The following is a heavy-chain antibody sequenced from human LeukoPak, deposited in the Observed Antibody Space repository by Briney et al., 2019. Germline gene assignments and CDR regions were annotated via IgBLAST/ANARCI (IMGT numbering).Heavy chain of an antibody. CDR3: ARDPTTVTKGLDI. CDR1: GDSMNSHY. D-gene: IGHD4-17*01. J-gene: IGHJ3*02. V-gene: IGHV4-59*11. CDR2: ISYIGST. Sequence: SETLSLTCTVSGDSMNSHYWSWIRQPPGKGLEWIGCISYIGSTNYNPSLKSRVTISVDTSKDQFSLKLSSVTAADTAVYYCARDPTTVTKGLDIWGQGTMVTVSS.